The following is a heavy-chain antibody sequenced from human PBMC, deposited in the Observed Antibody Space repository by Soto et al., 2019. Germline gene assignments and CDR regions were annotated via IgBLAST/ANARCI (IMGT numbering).Heavy chain of an antibody. CDR3: ASLKDYYGSGSPFDY. J-gene: IGHJ4*02. Sequence: PGGPLRLSCAASGFTFSSYWMSWVRQAPGKGLEWVANIKQDGSEKYYVDSAKGRFTISRDNAKNSLYLQMNSLRAEDTAVYYCASLKDYYGSGSPFDYWGQGTLVTVSS. V-gene: IGHV3-7*01. D-gene: IGHD3-10*01. CDR2: IKQDGSEK. CDR1: GFTFSSYW.